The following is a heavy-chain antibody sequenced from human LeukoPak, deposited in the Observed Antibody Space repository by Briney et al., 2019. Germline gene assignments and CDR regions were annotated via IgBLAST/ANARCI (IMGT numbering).Heavy chain of an antibody. CDR3: AIDRLRIRIFGVANYYYYMDV. Sequence: ASVKVSCKASGYTFTSYGISWVRQAPGQGLEWMGWISAYNGNTNYAQKLQGRVTMTTDTSTSTAYMELRSLRSDDTAVYYSAIDRLRIRIFGVANYYYYMDVWGKGTTVTVSS. D-gene: IGHD3-3*01. CDR1: GYTFTSYG. CDR2: ISAYNGNT. V-gene: IGHV1-18*01. J-gene: IGHJ6*03.